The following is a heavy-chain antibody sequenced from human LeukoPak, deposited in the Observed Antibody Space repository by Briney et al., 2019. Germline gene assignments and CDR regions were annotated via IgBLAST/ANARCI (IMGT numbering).Heavy chain of an antibody. D-gene: IGHD2-21*02. Sequence: GGSLRLSCAASGFTFDDYAMHWVRQAPGKGLEWVSGISWNSGSIGYADSVRGRFTISRDNAKKSMYLQMNSLRAEDTAVYFCARKGEVTVPTKNAFDLWGQGTMVTVSS. CDR2: ISWNSGSI. CDR3: ARKGEVTVPTKNAFDL. J-gene: IGHJ3*01. CDR1: GFTFDDYA. V-gene: IGHV3-9*01.